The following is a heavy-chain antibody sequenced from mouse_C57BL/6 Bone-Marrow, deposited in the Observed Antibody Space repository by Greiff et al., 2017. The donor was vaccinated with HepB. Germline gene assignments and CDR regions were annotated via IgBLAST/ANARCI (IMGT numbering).Heavy chain of an antibody. Sequence: QVQLNQSGAELARPGASVKLSCKASGYTFTSYGISWVKQRTGQGLEWIGEIYPRSGNTYYNEKFKGKATLTADKSSSTAYMELRSLTSEDSAVYFRARSYGYYAMDYWGQGTSVTVSS. D-gene: IGHD2-10*02. CDR2: IYPRSGNT. CDR1: GYTFTSYG. CDR3: ARSYGYYAMDY. J-gene: IGHJ4*01. V-gene: IGHV1-81*01.